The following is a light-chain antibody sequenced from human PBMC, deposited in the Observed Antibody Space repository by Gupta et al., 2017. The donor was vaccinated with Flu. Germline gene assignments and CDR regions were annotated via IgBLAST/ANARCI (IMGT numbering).Light chain of an antibody. CDR2: DTS. CDR3: QQYDNWPPLT. Sequence: IVMTQSPATLSVSPGERATLSCRASQSVSSSLAWYQQKPGQAPRLLIYDTSTRATGIPARFSGSGSGTEFTLTISSLQSEDFAVYYCQQYDNWPPLTFGGGTKVEIK. J-gene: IGKJ4*01. CDR1: QSVSSS. V-gene: IGKV3-15*01.